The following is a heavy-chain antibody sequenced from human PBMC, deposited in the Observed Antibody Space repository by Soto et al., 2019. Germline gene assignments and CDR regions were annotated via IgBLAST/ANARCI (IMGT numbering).Heavy chain of an antibody. J-gene: IGHJ4*02. CDR1: GYSISSSNW. CDR3: ARITSGSYLGYFDY. CDR2: IYYSGST. Sequence: SETLSLTCAVSGYSISSSNWWGWIRQPPGKGLEWFGYIYYSGSTYYNPSLKSRVTMSVDTSKNQFSLKLSSVTAVDTAVYYCARITSGSYLGYFDYWGQGTLVTVS. D-gene: IGHD1-26*01. V-gene: IGHV4-28*01.